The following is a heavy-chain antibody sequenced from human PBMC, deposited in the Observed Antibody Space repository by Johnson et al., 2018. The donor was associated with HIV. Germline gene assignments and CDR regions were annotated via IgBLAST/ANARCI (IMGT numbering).Heavy chain of an antibody. J-gene: IGHJ3*02. Sequence: VQLVESGGDLVQPGGSLRLSCAASGFSVSTNYMYWVRQAPGKGLEWVSVLYTGGSTFYADSVKGRFTISKDNSKNTLYLQMNSLRVEDPAVYYCARDQRGGKSAFDIWGQGTLVTVSS. CDR2: LYTGGST. CDR3: ARDQRGGKSAFDI. D-gene: IGHD4-23*01. CDR1: GFSVSTNY. V-gene: IGHV3-66*02.